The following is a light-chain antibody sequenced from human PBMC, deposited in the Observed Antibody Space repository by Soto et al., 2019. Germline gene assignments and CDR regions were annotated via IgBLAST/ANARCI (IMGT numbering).Light chain of an antibody. CDR3: QQYNNWPPWT. V-gene: IGKV3-15*01. CDR2: GAS. J-gene: IGKJ1*01. Sequence: MTQSPSSLSPSVGDRVTLTCRASQSISRHLNWYQQKPGQAPRLLIYGASTRATGIPARFSGSGSGTEFTLTISSLQSEDFAVYYCQQYNNWPPWTFGQGTKVEIK. CDR1: QSISRH.